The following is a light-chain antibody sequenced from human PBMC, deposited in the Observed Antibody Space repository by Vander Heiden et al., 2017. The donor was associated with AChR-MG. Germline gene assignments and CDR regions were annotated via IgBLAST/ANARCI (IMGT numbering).Light chain of an antibody. CDR2: LKSDGSH. CDR1: SGHSRYA. J-gene: IGLJ3*02. Sequence: QLVLTQSPSASASLGASVQLTCPLSSGHSRYAIAWHQQQPEKGPRYWMKLKSDGSHSKGDGIPDSFSGSSSGAARYLTISSLQAEDEADYYCQTWGTGIHWVFGGGTKLTVL. CDR3: QTWGTGIHWV. V-gene: IGLV4-69*01.